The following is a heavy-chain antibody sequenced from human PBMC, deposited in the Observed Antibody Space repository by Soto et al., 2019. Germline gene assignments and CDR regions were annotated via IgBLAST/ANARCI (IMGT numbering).Heavy chain of an antibody. CDR1: GYTFTNYD. V-gene: IGHV1-8*01. Sequence: QVQLVQSGAEVKKPGASVKVSCKASGYTFTNYDINWVRQATGQGLEWMGWMNPNSGNTGSAQKFQGRVTLTRHTSINTAYMELSSLSSEDTAVYYCARGGYIVVVTAIPNYYGMDVWGQGTTVTVSS. CDR3: ARGGYIVVVTAIPNYYGMDV. CDR2: MNPNSGNT. J-gene: IGHJ6*02. D-gene: IGHD2-21*02.